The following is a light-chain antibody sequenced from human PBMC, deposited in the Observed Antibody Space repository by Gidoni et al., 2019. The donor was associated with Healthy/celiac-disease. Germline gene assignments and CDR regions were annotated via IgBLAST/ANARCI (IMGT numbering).Light chain of an antibody. CDR3: QQYNSWWT. Sequence: DLQMTQSPSTLSASVGDRVTITCRASQSISSWLAWYQQKPGKAPKILIYKASSLESGVPSRFSGSGSGTEFTLTISSRQPDDFATYYCQQYNSWWTFGQXTKVEIK. V-gene: IGKV1-5*03. J-gene: IGKJ1*01. CDR1: QSISSW. CDR2: KAS.